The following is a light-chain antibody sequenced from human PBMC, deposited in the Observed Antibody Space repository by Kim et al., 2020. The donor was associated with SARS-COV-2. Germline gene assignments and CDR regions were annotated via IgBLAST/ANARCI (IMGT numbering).Light chain of an antibody. V-gene: IGKV1-33*01. CDR2: DAS. CDR3: QHYDNLPLT. Sequence: DIQMTQSPSSLSASAGDRVTITCQASQDIRNYLNWYQQKPGKAPKLLIYDASNLETGVPSRFSGSGSGTDFTFTISSLQPEDTATYFCQHYDNLPLTFGGGTKVEIK. J-gene: IGKJ4*01. CDR1: QDIRNY.